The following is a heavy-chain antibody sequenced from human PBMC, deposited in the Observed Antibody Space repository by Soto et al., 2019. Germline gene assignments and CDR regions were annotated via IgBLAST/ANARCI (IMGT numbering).Heavy chain of an antibody. CDR1: GFTFDDYT. CDR3: AKTHGDYHMYYFDY. D-gene: IGHD4-17*01. J-gene: IGHJ4*02. Sequence: PGGSLRLCCAACGFTFDDYTMHWVRQAPGKGLEWVSLISWDGGSTYYADSVKGRFTISRDNSKNSLYLQMNSLRTEDTALYYCAKTHGDYHMYYFDYWGQGTLVTVSS. CDR2: ISWDGGST. V-gene: IGHV3-43*01.